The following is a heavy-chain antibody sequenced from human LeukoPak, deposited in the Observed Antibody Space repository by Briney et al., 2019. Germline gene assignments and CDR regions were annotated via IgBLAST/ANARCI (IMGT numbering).Heavy chain of an antibody. J-gene: IGHJ4*02. Sequence: SETLSLTCTVSGGSIISNYWSWTRQPPGKGLEWIGYIYYNGGTNYNPSLESRVSISMDTSKNQFSLKLSSLTAADTAVYYCVNSQWLAQFDYWGQGTLVTVSS. V-gene: IGHV4-59*01. CDR2: IYYNGGT. CDR3: VNSQWLAQFDY. CDR1: GGSIISNY. D-gene: IGHD6-19*01.